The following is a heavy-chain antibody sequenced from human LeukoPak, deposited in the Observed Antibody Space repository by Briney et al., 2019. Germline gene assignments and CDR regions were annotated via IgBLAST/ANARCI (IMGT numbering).Heavy chain of an antibody. CDR3: ATQGYCSSTSCYVSYYYGMDV. Sequence: PGGSLRLSCTASGFTFGDYAMSWVRQAPGKGLEWVSAISGSGGSTYYADSVKGRFTISRDNSKNTLYLQMNSLRAEDTAVYYCATQGYCSSTSCYVSYYYGMDVWGKGTTVTVSS. V-gene: IGHV3-23*01. CDR2: ISGSGGST. CDR1: GFTFGDYA. J-gene: IGHJ6*04. D-gene: IGHD2-2*01.